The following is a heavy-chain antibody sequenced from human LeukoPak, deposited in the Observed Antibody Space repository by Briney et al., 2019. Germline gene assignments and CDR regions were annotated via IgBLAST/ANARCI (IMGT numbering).Heavy chain of an antibody. V-gene: IGHV3-23*01. Sequence: GGSLRLSCAASGFTFSSYAMGWVRQAPGKGLEWVSAISGSGGSTYYADSVKGRFTISRDNSKNTLYLQMNSLRAEDTAVYYCAKGHYDFWSGPPNPWGQGTLVTVSS. CDR2: ISGSGGST. CDR3: AKGHYDFWSGPPNP. CDR1: GFTFSSYA. J-gene: IGHJ5*02. D-gene: IGHD3-3*01.